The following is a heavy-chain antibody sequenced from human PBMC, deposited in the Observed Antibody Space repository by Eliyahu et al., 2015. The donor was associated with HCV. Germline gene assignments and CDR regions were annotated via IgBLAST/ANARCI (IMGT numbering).Heavy chain of an antibody. Sequence: QVQLQESGPGLVKPSQTLSLTCPXSGGSIXSGGYYWSWIRQHPGKGLEWIGYIYYSGXTYYNPSLKSRVTISVDTSKNQFSLKLSSVTAADTAVYYCAVGYCSSTSCYWSDWGQGTLVTVSS. CDR3: AVGYCSSTSCYWSD. CDR2: IYYSGXT. J-gene: IGHJ4*02. D-gene: IGHD2-2*01. CDR1: GGSIXSGGYY. V-gene: IGHV4-31*03.